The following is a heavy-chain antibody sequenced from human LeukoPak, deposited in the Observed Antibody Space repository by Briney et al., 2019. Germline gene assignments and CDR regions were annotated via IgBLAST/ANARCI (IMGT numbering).Heavy chain of an antibody. D-gene: IGHD3-10*01. V-gene: IGHV4-59*02. CDR1: GGSVNTYY. CDR2: IYYSGST. J-gene: IGHJ4*02. Sequence: SETLSLTRTVSGGSVNTYYWSWIRHPPRKGLVWTGYIYYSGSTNYNPSLKSQILILVATSKNQFSLKLSSVTAADTAVYYCARSRATMVRGSPNWNFDYWGQGILVTVSS. CDR3: ARSRATMVRGSPNWNFDY.